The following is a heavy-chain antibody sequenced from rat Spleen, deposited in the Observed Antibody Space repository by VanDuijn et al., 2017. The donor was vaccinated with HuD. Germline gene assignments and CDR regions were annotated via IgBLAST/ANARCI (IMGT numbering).Heavy chain of an antibody. Sequence: EVQLVESGGGLVQPGRSMKLSCEASGFTFSSFPMAWVRQAPTKGLEWVASISPSGGSTYYGDSVKGRFTISRDNAKRNLYLQMKRLRSEETPTYYCTRGYEGTYYSHNWFAFWGQGTMVTVSS. J-gene: IGHJ3*01. CDR1: GFTFSSFP. D-gene: IGHD1-12*02. V-gene: IGHV5-46*01. CDR3: TRGYEGTYYSHNWFAF. CDR2: ISPSGGST.